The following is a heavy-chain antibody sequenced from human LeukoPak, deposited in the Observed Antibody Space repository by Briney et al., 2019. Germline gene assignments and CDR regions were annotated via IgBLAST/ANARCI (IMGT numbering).Heavy chain of an antibody. CDR3: ARHFLGSEYFDY. J-gene: IGHJ4*02. Sequence: PSEALSLTCTVSGGSISSYYWSWIRQPPGKGLEWIGYIYYSGSTNYNPSLKSRVTISVDTSKNQFSLKLSSVTAADTAVYYCARHFLGSEYFDYWGQGTLVTVSS. CDR2: IYYSGST. CDR1: GGSISSYY. V-gene: IGHV4-59*08. D-gene: IGHD1-26*01.